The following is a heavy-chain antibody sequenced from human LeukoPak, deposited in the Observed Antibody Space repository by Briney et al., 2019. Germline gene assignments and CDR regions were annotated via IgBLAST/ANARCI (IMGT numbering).Heavy chain of an antibody. D-gene: IGHD1-26*01. Sequence: SETLSLTCAVYGGSFSGYYWNWIRQPPGKGLEWIGEINHSGSTNYNPSLKSRVTISVDTSKNQFSLKLSSVTAADTAVYYCARGGNSGSYYGYWGQGTLVTVSS. CDR2: INHSGST. CDR3: ARGGNSGSYYGY. V-gene: IGHV4-34*01. J-gene: IGHJ4*02. CDR1: GGSFSGYY.